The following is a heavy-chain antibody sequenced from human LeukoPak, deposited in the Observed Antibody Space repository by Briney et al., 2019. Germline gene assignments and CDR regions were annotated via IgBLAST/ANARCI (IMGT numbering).Heavy chain of an antibody. CDR1: GGSFSGYY. D-gene: IGHD2-15*01. CDR2: INHSGST. V-gene: IGHV4-34*01. J-gene: IGHJ5*02. CDR3: ARHPRSCSGGGTCYSWFDA. Sequence: SETLSLTCAVYGGSFSGYYWSWIRQPPGKGLEWIGEINHSGSTNYNPSLKSRVTISVDTSKNQFSLKLSSVTAADTAVYYCARHPRSCSGGGTCYSWFDASGQGTLVTVSS.